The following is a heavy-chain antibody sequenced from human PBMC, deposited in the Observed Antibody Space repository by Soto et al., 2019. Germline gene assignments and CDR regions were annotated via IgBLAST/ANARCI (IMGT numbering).Heavy chain of an antibody. CDR2: IYPGDSDT. D-gene: IGHD6-13*01. CDR1: GYSFTNYW. Sequence: PGESLKISCQGSGYSFTNYWIGWVRQMPGKGLEWMGIIYPGDSDTRYSPSFQGQVTISADKSISTAYLQWSSLKASDTAMYYCARAPYSSSWYFDYWGQGTLVTLS. V-gene: IGHV5-51*01. CDR3: ARAPYSSSWYFDY. J-gene: IGHJ4*02.